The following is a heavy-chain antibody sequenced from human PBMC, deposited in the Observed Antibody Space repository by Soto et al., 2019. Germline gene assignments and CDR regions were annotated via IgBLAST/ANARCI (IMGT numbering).Heavy chain of an antibody. D-gene: IGHD3-10*01. Sequence: PGGSLRLSCAASGFTFSSYAMSWVRQAPGKGLEWVSIIGHETHYADFVKGRFTISRDNAKNSLYLQMDSLRDEDTAVYYCARQTWDYYSSNFDYWGLGTLVTVSS. CDR3: ARQTWDYYSSNFDY. CDR1: GFTFSSYA. V-gene: IGHV3-48*02. J-gene: IGHJ4*02. CDR2: IGHET.